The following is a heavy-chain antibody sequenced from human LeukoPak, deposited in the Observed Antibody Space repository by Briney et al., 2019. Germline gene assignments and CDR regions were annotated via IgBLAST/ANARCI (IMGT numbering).Heavy chain of an antibody. CDR2: IYYSGST. V-gene: IGHV4-59*01. J-gene: IGHJ5*02. CDR3: AGDLTNWFDP. CDR1: GGSISSYY. Sequence: SETLSLTCTVSGGSISSYYWSWIRQPPGKGLEWIGYIYYSGSTNYNPSLKRRGTILVDTSKKQFSLKLSYVPAADAAAFYCAGDLTNWFDPWGQGTLGTVSS. D-gene: IGHD4/OR15-4a*01.